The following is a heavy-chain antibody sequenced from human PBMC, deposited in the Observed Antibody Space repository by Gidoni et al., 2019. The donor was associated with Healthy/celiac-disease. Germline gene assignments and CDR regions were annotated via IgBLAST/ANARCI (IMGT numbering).Heavy chain of an antibody. Sequence: QVQLVQSGAEVKKPGASVKVSCKVSGYTLPELSMHWVRQAPGKGLEWLGGFDPEDGETIYAQKCQGRVTMTEDTSTDTAYMELSSLRSEDTAVYYCATYLIRYYYDSRDPDYWGQGTLVTVSS. CDR2: FDPEDGET. V-gene: IGHV1-24*01. J-gene: IGHJ4*02. CDR1: GYTLPELS. CDR3: ATYLIRYYYDSRDPDY. D-gene: IGHD3-22*01.